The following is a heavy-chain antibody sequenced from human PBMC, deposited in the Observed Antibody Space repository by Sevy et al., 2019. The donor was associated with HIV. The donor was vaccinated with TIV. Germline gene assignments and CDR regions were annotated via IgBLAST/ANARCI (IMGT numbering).Heavy chain of an antibody. J-gene: IGHJ4*02. Sequence: GESLKISCAASGFTFSSYEMNWVRQAPGKGLEWISYITLSGSSMYYADSVKGRFTISRDNAKNSLYLQMNSLRAEDTAVYYGARDRQGITVAGTAIDYWGQGTLVTVSS. V-gene: IGHV3-48*03. CDR2: ITLSGSSM. CDR3: ARDRQGITVAGTAIDY. CDR1: GFTFSSYE. D-gene: IGHD6-19*01.